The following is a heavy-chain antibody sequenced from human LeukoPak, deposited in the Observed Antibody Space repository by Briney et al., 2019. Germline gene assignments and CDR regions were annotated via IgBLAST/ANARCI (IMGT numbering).Heavy chain of an antibody. CDR3: ARDCGGDCYNASDI. CDR2: IYYSGST. Sequence: SETLSLTCTVSGGSISSYYWSWIRQPPGKGLEWIGYIYYSGSTNYNPSLKSRVTISVDTSKNQFSLKLSSVTAADTAVYYCARDCGGDCYNASDIWGQGTMVTVSS. V-gene: IGHV4-59*01. J-gene: IGHJ3*02. D-gene: IGHD2-21*02. CDR1: GGSISSYY.